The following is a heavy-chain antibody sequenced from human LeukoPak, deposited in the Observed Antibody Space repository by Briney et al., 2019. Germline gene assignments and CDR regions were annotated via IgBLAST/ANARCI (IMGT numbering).Heavy chain of an antibody. CDR3: ARVCSSTSCDYYYYGMDV. V-gene: IGHV3-21*01. Sequence: GGSLRLSCAASGFTFSSYSMNWVRQAPGKGLEWVSSISSSSSYIYYADSVKGRFTISRDNAKNSLYLQMSSLRAEDTAVYYCARVCSSTSCDYYYYGMDVWGQGTTVTVSS. CDR2: ISSSSSYI. D-gene: IGHD2-2*01. CDR1: GFTFSSYS. J-gene: IGHJ6*02.